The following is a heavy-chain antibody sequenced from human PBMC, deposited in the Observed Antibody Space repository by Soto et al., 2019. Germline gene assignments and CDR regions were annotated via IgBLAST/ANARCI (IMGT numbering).Heavy chain of an antibody. Sequence: NPSETLSLTCAVSGYSISSGYYWGWIRQPPGKGLEWIGSIYHSGSTYYNPSLKSRVTISVDTSKNQFSLKLSSVTAADTAVYYCARDRSVVTIFGVVTPRPNWFDPWGQGTLVTVSS. V-gene: IGHV4-38-2*02. CDR1: GYSISSGYY. CDR3: ARDRSVVTIFGVVTPRPNWFDP. D-gene: IGHD3-3*01. CDR2: IYHSGST. J-gene: IGHJ5*02.